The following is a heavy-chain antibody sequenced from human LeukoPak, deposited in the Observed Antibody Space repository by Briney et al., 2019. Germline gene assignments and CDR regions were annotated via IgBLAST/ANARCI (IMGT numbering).Heavy chain of an antibody. CDR1: GYTFTGYY. J-gene: IGHJ4*02. CDR2: INPNSGGT. Sequence: ASVKVSCKASGYTFTGYYMHWVRQAPGQGLEWMGWINPNSGGTNYAQKFQGRVTMTRDTSISTAYMELSRLRSDDTAVYYCASMWYYDILTGYHAMSGIDHWGQGTLVTVSS. V-gene: IGHV1-2*02. CDR3: ASMWYYDILTGYHAMSGIDH. D-gene: IGHD3-9*01.